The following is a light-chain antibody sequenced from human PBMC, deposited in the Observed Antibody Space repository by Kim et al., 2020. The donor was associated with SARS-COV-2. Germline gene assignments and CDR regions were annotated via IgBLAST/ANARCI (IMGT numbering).Light chain of an antibody. CDR1: SLRSYY. CDR2: GKS. CDR3: SCRDSSGNSWV. V-gene: IGLV3-19*01. Sequence: ALGQTVMITCQGDSLRSYYASWYQQKPGQAPVLVIYGKSSRPSGIPDRFSGFTSGNTASLTIAGAQAEDEADYYCSCRDSSGNSWVFGGGTQLTVL. J-gene: IGLJ3*02.